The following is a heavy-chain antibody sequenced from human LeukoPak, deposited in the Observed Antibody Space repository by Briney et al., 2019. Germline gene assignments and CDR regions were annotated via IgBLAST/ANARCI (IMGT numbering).Heavy chain of an antibody. Sequence: ASVKVSCKASAYTFTSYGISWVRQAPGHGLEWMGWILAYNGNTNYAQNLQGRVTMTTDTSTSTAYMELRSLRSDDTAVYYCAIMWGGNCNDGAFDIWGQGTMVTVSS. V-gene: IGHV1-18*01. CDR1: AYTFTSYG. J-gene: IGHJ3*02. CDR3: AIMWGGNCNDGAFDI. D-gene: IGHD1-1*01. CDR2: ILAYNGNT.